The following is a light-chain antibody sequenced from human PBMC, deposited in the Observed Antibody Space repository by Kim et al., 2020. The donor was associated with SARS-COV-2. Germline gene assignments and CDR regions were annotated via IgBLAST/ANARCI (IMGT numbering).Light chain of an antibody. V-gene: IGLV2-8*01. J-gene: IGLJ1*01. CDR2: EGS. CDR3: TSYAGRSDYV. CDR1: TNVVGGYDY. Sequence: AVTTCCAGTTNVVGGYDYLSWYQQHPGEAPHLMIYEGSKRPAGVPDRSSGSKSGNTASLIVSGHQAEDEAYYYRTSYAGRSDYVFGTGTKVTVL.